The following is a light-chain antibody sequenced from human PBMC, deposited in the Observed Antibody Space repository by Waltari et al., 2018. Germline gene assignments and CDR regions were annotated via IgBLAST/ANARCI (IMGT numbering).Light chain of an antibody. CDR2: LDS. CDR1: NVGGRS. V-gene: IGLV3-21*02. CDR3: HVWDGKTVM. J-gene: IGLJ3*02. Sequence: SSVLTQAPSASVAPGHTATVTCGGDNVGGRSVHWSQQRLGRAPVLGVYLDSARPSGIPDRSSGAKSGNAATLTISRVEAGDEADYYCHVWDGKTVMFGGGTKLTVL.